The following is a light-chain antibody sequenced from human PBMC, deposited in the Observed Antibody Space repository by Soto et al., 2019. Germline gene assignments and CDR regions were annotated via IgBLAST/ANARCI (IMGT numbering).Light chain of an antibody. V-gene: IGKV2D-29*01. CDR2: EVS. Sequence: MTQSPSSLSASVGDRFTITCQASQGISNYLYWYLQKPGQPPQLLIYEVSNRFSGVPDRFSGSGSGTDFTLKISRVEAEDVGVYYCMQSIQLLLTFGGGTKVDIK. CDR3: MQSIQLLLT. CDR1: QGISNY. J-gene: IGKJ4*01.